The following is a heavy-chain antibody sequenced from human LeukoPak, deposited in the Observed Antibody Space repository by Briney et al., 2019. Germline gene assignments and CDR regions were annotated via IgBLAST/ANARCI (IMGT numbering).Heavy chain of an antibody. CDR2: ISAYNSAYNGNT. CDR3: AREYGSGSYTGIDY. D-gene: IGHD3-10*01. Sequence: AASVKVSCKASGYTFTSYYMHWVRQAPGQGLEWMGWISAYNSAYNGNTHYAQKLQGRVTMTTDTSTNTGYMELRSLRSDDTAVYYCAREYGSGSYTGIDYWGQGTLVTVSS. V-gene: IGHV1-18*04. J-gene: IGHJ4*02. CDR1: GYTFTSYY.